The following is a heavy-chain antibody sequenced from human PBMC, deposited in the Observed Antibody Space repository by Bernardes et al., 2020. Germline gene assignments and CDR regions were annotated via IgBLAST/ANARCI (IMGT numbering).Heavy chain of an antibody. D-gene: IGHD6-25*01. CDR1: GITFSNHA. J-gene: IGHJ4*02. CDR3: AKHADSGFFDD. V-gene: IGHV3-23*01. CDR2: ITGDGSVT. Sequence: GGSLRLSCTASGITFSNHAMSWIRQAPGKGLEWVSAITGDGSVTFYAGSVKGRFTISRDNSKNTLYLQMNSLGTEDTAVHYCAKHADSGFFDDWGQGTLVTVSS.